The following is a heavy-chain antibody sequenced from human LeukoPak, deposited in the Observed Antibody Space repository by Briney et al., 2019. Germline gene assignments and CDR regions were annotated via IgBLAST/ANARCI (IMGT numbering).Heavy chain of an antibody. CDR3: ARGRVGYCSSTSCYRWFDP. D-gene: IGHD2-2*01. CDR2: INHSAST. V-gene: IGHV4-34*01. Sequence: KPSETLSLTCAVYGGSFSGYYWSWIRQPPGKGLEWIGEINHSASTNYNPSLKSRVTISVDTSKNQFSLKLSSVTAADTAVYYCARGRVGYCSSTSCYRWFDPWGQGTLVTVSS. J-gene: IGHJ5*02. CDR1: GGSFSGYY.